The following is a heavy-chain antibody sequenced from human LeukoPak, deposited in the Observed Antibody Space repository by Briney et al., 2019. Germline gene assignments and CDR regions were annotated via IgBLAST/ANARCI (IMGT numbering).Heavy chain of an antibody. J-gene: IGHJ4*02. CDR2: IYPADSDT. CDR1: GYSFTNYW. V-gene: IGHV5-51*01. CDR3: ARRRSYTSSLIDY. Sequence: GQSLKNSCKGSGYSFTNYWIGWVRQMLGKGLEWMGIIYPADSDTRYSPPFQGQATISADKSISTAYLQWSSLKASDTAMYYCARRRSYTSSLIDYWGQGTLVTVSS. D-gene: IGHD6-13*01.